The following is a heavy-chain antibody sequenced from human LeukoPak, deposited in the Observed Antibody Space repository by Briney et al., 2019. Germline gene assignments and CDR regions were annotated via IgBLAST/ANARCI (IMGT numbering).Heavy chain of an antibody. D-gene: IGHD4-17*01. CDR3: AKGYGVEVGY. CDR2: IRYDGSNK. V-gene: IGHV3-30*02. Sequence: PGGSLRLSCAASGFAFSSYGMHWVRQAPGKGLEWVAFIRYDGSNKYYADSVKGRFTISRDNSKNTLYLQMNSLRAEDTAVYYCAKGYGVEVGYWGQGTLVTVSS. CDR1: GFAFSSYG. J-gene: IGHJ4*02.